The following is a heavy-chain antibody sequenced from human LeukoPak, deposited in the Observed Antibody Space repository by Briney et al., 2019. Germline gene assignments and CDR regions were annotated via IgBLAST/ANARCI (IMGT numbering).Heavy chain of an antibody. D-gene: IGHD5-18*01. CDR2: IHPADSNT. J-gene: IGHJ3*02. V-gene: IGHV5-51*01. Sequence: GESLKISCTGSGYSFTNYWIGWVRQMPGKGLEWMGIIHPADSNTRYSPSFQGQVTISADKSISSAYLQWSSLTASDTAMYYCARGSYGITAFDIWGQGTMVTVSS. CDR1: GYSFTNYW. CDR3: ARGSYGITAFDI.